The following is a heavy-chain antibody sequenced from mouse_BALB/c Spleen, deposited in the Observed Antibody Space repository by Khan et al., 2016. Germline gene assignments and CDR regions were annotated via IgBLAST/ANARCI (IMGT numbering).Heavy chain of an antibody. CDR3: ARGGDYLVYYSMDY. D-gene: IGHD1-1*01. J-gene: IGHJ4*01. CDR2: IYHGDGDS. Sequence: QVQLQQSGAELARPGASVKLSCKASAYTFTSYWIQWVKQRPGQGLEWIGAIYHGDGDSRYTQKFRGKATLTADKASSTAYMQLSSLESEVSAVYYCARGGDYLVYYSMDYWGQGTSVTVSS. V-gene: IGHV1-87*01. CDR1: AYTFTSYW.